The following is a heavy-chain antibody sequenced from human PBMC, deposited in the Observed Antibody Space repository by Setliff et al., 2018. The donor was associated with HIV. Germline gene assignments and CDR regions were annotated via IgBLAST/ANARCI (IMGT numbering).Heavy chain of an antibody. J-gene: IGHJ6*03. CDR2: IIPMFGSA. Sequence: GASVKVSCKASGGRFSSYAMSWVRQAPGQGLEWMGGIIPMFGSANYAQKFQGRVTITADGSTRTVYMVLSSLRSEDTAVYYCARGTDGDYYYYMDVWGKGTTVTLSS. D-gene: IGHD3-10*01. CDR1: GGRFSSYA. V-gene: IGHV1-69*13. CDR3: ARGTDGDYYYYMDV.